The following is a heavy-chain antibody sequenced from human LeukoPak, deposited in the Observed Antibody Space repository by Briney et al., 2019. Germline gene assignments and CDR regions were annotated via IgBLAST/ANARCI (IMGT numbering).Heavy chain of an antibody. Sequence: PSETLSLTCTVSGGSISSSSYYWGWIRQPPGRGLEWIGSIYYSGSTYYNPSLKSRVTISVDTSKNQFSLKLSSVTAADTAVYYCARHVGYSYGYYFDYWGQGTLVTVSS. CDR1: GGSISSSSYY. V-gene: IGHV4-39*01. CDR2: IYYSGST. D-gene: IGHD5-18*01. J-gene: IGHJ4*02. CDR3: ARHVGYSYGYYFDY.